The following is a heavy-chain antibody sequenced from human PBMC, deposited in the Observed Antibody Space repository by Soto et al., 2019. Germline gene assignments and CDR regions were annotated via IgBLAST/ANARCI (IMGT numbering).Heavy chain of an antibody. D-gene: IGHD3-10*01. J-gene: IGHJ6*02. CDR2: INHSGST. V-gene: IGHV4-34*01. CDR3: ASRARGFGELFYHYYGMDV. Sequence: PSETLSLTCAVYGGSFSGYYWSWIRQPPGKGLEWIGEINHSGSTNYNPSLKSRVTISVDTSKNQFSLKLSSVTAADTAVYYCASRARGFGELFYHYYGMDVWGQGTTVTVS. CDR1: GGSFSGYY.